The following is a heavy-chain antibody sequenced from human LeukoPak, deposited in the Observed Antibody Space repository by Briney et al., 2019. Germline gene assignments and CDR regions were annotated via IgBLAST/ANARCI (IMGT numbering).Heavy chain of an antibody. Sequence: SGTLSLTCAVSGDSISSSYWWSWVRQPPGKGLEWIGEIFHSGNTNYNPPLKSRVTISVDTSKNQFSLKLSSVTAADTAVYYCARTDFWSGYYLDCGQGTLVTVSS. CDR3: ARTDFWSGYYLD. D-gene: IGHD3-3*01. CDR2: IFHSGNT. J-gene: IGHJ4*02. V-gene: IGHV4-4*02. CDR1: GDSISSSYW.